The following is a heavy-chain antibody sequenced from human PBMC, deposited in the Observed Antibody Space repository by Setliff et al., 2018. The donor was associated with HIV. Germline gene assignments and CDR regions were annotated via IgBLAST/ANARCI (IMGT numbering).Heavy chain of an antibody. CDR2: ISHSVST. V-gene: IGHV4-34*01. CDR3: VASSSWSCRLNY. J-gene: IGHJ4*02. D-gene: IGHD6-13*01. CDR1: GGPSSGY. Sequence: PSETLSLTCAVYGGPSSGYWSWVRQSPGKGLEWIGEISHSVSTNYNLSLKSRAAISADTSKKQFSLKLTSVTAADTGIYYCVASSSWSCRLNYWGQGTQVTVSS.